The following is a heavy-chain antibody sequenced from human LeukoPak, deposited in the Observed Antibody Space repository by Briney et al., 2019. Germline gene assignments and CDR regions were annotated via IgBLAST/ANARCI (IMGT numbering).Heavy chain of an antibody. CDR2: ISGNGGST. D-gene: IGHD5-24*01. J-gene: IGHJ4*02. V-gene: IGHV3-23*01. CDR3: AKGGLENYFDY. CDR1: GFTFSSYA. Sequence: GGSLRLSCAASGFTFSSYAMSWVRQAPGEGLEWVSAISGNGGSTYYADSVKGRFTISRDNSKSTLYLQMISLRAEDTAVYYCAKGGLENYFDYWGQGTLVTVSS.